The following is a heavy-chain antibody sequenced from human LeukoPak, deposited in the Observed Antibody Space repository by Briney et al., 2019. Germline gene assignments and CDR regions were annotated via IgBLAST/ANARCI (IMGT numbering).Heavy chain of an antibody. J-gene: IGHJ3*02. CDR3: ARDQGTTVTSYAFDI. CDR1: GFTFSSYA. Sequence: GGSLRLSCAASGFTFSSYAMSWVRQAPGKGLEWVANIKQDGSEKNYVDSVKGRFTISRDNAKNSLYLQMNSLRAEDTAVYSCARDQGTTVTSYAFDIWGKGTMVTVSS. CDR2: IKQDGSEK. D-gene: IGHD4-17*01. V-gene: IGHV3-7*01.